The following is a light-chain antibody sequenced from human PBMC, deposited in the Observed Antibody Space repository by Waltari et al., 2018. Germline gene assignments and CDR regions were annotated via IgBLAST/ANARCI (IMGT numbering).Light chain of an antibody. CDR3: ISFTNNNSPYPFV. Sequence: QSALTQPASVSGSPGQSITISCTGTSNDVGNYNYVSWYQQHPGKAPKLIIYDVSNRPSGVSKHFSGSKSGNTASLIISGLQTEDEADYYCISFTNNNSPYPFVFGTGTKVTV. J-gene: IGLJ1*01. V-gene: IGLV2-14*03. CDR2: DVS. CDR1: SNDVGNYNY.